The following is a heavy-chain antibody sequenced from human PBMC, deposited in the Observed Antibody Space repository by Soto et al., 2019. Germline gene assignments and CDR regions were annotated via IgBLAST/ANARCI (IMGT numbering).Heavy chain of an antibody. CDR3: ARQYGNPLGFLEWLILNWFDP. D-gene: IGHD3-3*01. Sequence: PSETLSLTCTVSGGSISSSSYYWGWIRQPPGKGLEWIGSIYYSGSTYYNPSLKSRVTISVDTSKNQFSLKLSSVTAADTAVYYCARQYGNPLGFLEWLILNWFDPWGQGTLVTVSS. V-gene: IGHV4-39*01. CDR1: GGSISSSSYY. CDR2: IYYSGST. J-gene: IGHJ5*02.